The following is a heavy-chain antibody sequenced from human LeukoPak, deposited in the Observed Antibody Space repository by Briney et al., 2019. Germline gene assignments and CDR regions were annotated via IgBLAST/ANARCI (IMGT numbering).Heavy chain of an antibody. CDR2: IYYGGST. Sequence: SETLSLTCTVSGGSISTGGYYWIWIRQHPGKGLEWIGHIYYGGSTYYNPSLKSRVTISLDASKNQFSLKLSSVTAADTAVYYCAREEDTALDYWGQGTLVTVSS. D-gene: IGHD4-17*01. J-gene: IGHJ4*02. CDR1: GGSISTGGYY. V-gene: IGHV4-31*03. CDR3: AREEDTALDY.